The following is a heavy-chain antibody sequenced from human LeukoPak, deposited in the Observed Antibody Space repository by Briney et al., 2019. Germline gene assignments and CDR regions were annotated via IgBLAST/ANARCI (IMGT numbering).Heavy chain of an antibody. CDR3: ARGLYDGMDV. CDR2: INPSGGST. CDR1: GYTFTSYY. V-gene: IGHV1-46*01. Sequence: GASVTVSCKASGYTFTSYYMHWVRQAPGQGPEWMGIINPSGGSTSYAQKFQGRVTMARDTSPTTVYMELSSLRSEDTAVYYCARGLYDGMDVWGQGTTVTVSS. J-gene: IGHJ6*02.